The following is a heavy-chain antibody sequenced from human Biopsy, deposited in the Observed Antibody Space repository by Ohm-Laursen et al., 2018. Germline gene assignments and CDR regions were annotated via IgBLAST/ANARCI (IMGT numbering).Heavy chain of an antibody. CDR2: ISYSRDT. CDR3: AKHGSGWTGDDAFHI. CDR1: GGSISGSS. J-gene: IGHJ3*02. V-gene: IGHV4-59*08. Sequence: SDTLSLTCTASGGSISGSSWSWIRQAPGKGLEWIGYISYSRDTNYNPSLKSRITISVDTSKNQFSLKLTSVTAADTAVYYCAKHGSGWTGDDAFHIWGQGTMVTVSS. D-gene: IGHD6-19*01.